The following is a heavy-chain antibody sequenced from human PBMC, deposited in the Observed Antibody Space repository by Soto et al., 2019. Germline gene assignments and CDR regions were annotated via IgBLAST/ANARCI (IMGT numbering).Heavy chain of an antibody. CDR3: ASAVTMGWSPQGY. CDR1: GFTFNAYT. Sequence: GGSLRLSCILSGFTFNAYTMNWVRQAPGKGLEWVSSISSSSTYIYYADSVKGRFTISRDNTNNSLYLQMNSLTTDDTGLYYCASAVTMGWSPQGYWGQGTPVTVSS. J-gene: IGHJ4*02. D-gene: IGHD4-17*01. V-gene: IGHV3-21*06. CDR2: ISSSSTYI.